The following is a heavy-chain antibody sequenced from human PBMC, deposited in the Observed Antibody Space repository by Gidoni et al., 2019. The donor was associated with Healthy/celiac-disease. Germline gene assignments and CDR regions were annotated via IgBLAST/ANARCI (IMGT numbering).Heavy chain of an antibody. J-gene: IGHJ6*02. V-gene: IGHV3-30*18. CDR3: AKDLSQVITFGGVIVTLGMDV. Sequence: QVQLVESGGGVVQPGRYLRLSCAATGFTFRSHGMYWVRQAPGKGLEWVAVISYDGSNKYYADSVKGRFTISRDNSKNTLYLQMNSLRAEDTAVYYCAKDLSQVITFGGVIVTLGMDVWGHGTTVTVSS. D-gene: IGHD3-16*02. CDR1: GFTFRSHG. CDR2: ISYDGSNK.